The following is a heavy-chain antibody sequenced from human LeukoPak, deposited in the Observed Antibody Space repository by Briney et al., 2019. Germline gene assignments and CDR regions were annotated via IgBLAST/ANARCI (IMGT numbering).Heavy chain of an antibody. CDR2: ISAYNGNT. J-gene: IGHJ6*02. Sequence: ASVKVSCKASGYTFTSYGISWVRQAPGQGLEWMGWISAYNGNTNYAQKLQGRVTMTTDTSTSTAYVELRSLRSDDTAVYYCARGCSSTSCYARPVGMDVWGQGTTVTVSS. V-gene: IGHV1-18*01. CDR1: GYTFTSYG. D-gene: IGHD2-2*01. CDR3: ARGCSSTSCYARPVGMDV.